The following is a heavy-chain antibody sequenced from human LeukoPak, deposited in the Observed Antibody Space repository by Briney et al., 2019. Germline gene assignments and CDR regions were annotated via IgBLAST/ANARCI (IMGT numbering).Heavy chain of an antibody. Sequence: GGSLRLSCAASGFTFSNYAMSWVRQAPGKGLEWVSGIINSGGSTHYADSVKGRVTISRDNSKSTLYLQMNSLRAEDTAVYYCAKDSVGSGSIYYFDYWGQGTLVTVSS. CDR2: IINSGGST. D-gene: IGHD3-10*01. J-gene: IGHJ4*02. CDR3: AKDSVGSGSIYYFDY. V-gene: IGHV3-23*01. CDR1: GFTFSNYA.